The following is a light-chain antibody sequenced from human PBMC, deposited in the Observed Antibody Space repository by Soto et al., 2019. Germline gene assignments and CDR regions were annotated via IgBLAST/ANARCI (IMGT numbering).Light chain of an antibody. CDR2: GAS. CDR1: ESVSAGY. CDR3: HQYGSSPFT. J-gene: IGKJ3*01. V-gene: IGKV3-20*01. Sequence: EIVLTQSPGTLSLSSGERATLSCRASESVSAGYLAWYQQKPGQAPRLFIYGASSRTTGIPDRFSGSGSGADLTITISRLEPEDFAVYYCHQYGSSPFTFGPGTKVDIK.